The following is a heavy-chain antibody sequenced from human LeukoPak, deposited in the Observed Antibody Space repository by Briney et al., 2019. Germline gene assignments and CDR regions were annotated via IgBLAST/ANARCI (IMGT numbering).Heavy chain of an antibody. D-gene: IGHD5-24*01. CDR3: AREERDGYNYYWYFDL. Sequence: GGSLRLSCAASGFTFSSYEMNWVRQAPGKGLEWVSYISSSGSTIYYADSVKGRFTISRDNSKNTLYLQMNSLRAEDTTVYYCAREERDGYNYYWYFDLWGRGTLVTVSS. J-gene: IGHJ2*01. V-gene: IGHV3-48*03. CDR2: ISSSGSTI. CDR1: GFTFSSYE.